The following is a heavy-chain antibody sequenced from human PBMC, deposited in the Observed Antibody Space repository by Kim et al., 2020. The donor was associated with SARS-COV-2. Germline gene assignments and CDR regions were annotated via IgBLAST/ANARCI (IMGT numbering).Heavy chain of an antibody. Sequence: SETLSLTCTVSGGSISSSSYYWGWIRQTPGKGLEWIGSIYYSGSTYYNPSLKSRVTISVDTSKNQFSLKLSSVTAADTAVYYCARQFQWWEWVDYWGQGT. J-gene: IGHJ4*02. CDR3: ARQFQWWEWVDY. V-gene: IGHV4-39*01. CDR1: GGSISSSSYY. CDR2: IYYSGST. D-gene: IGHD2-15*01.